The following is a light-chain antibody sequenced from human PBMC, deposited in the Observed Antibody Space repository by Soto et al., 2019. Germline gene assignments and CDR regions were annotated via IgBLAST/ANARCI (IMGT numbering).Light chain of an antibody. V-gene: IGLV2-14*02. Sequence: QSALTQPASVSGPPGQSIVISCNGSSSDVGSYDLVSWYLQYPGKAPKVIIFEGTKRPSGVSDRFSGSKSGNTASLTISGLQAQDEADYYCSSYSSNNILSYVFGTGTKVTVL. CDR1: SSDVGSYDL. J-gene: IGLJ1*01. CDR3: SSYSSNNILSYV. CDR2: EGT.